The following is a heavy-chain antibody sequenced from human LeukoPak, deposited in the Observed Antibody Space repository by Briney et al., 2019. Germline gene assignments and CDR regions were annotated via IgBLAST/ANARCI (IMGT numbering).Heavy chain of an antibody. CDR2: VRGNGVTA. CDR3: AKGDGGYNHGYNFDY. V-gene: IGHV3-23*01. Sequence: GGSLRLSCAASGFTFSGYVMNWVRQAPGKGLEWVSAVRGNGVTAFYADSVMGRFTISRDNSKNTLFLQMNSLRAEDTAVYYCAKGDGGYNHGYNFDYWGQGTLVTVSS. CDR1: GFTFSGYV. J-gene: IGHJ4*02. D-gene: IGHD5-18*01.